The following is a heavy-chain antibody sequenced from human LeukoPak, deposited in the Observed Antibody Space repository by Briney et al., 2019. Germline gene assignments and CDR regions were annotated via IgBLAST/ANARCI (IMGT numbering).Heavy chain of an antibody. CDR1: GGTFSSYA. J-gene: IGHJ4*02. CDR3: ARAAQQLVHIFDY. Sequence: SVKVSCKASGGTFSSYAISWARQAPGQGLEWMGRIIPIFGVANYAQKFQGRVTITADKSTSTAYMELSSLRSEDTAVYYCARAAQQLVHIFDYWGQGTLVTVSS. CDR2: IIPIFGVA. D-gene: IGHD6-13*01. V-gene: IGHV1-69*04.